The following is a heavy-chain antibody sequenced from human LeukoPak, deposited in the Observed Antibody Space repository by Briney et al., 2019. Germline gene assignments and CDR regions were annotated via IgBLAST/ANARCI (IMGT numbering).Heavy chain of an antibody. D-gene: IGHD2-2*01. CDR3: AKDPCSSTSCYPFDY. V-gene: IGHV3-23*01. CDR1: GFTFSSYA. J-gene: IGHJ4*02. CDR2: ISGSGGST. Sequence: PGGSLRLSCAASGFTFSSYAMSWVRQAPGKGLEWVSAISGSGGSTYYADSVKGRFTISRDNSENTLYLQMNSLRAEDAAVYYCAKDPCSSTSCYPFDYWGQGTLVTVSS.